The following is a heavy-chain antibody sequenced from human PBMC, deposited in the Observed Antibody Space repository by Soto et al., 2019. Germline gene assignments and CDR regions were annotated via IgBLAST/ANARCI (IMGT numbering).Heavy chain of an antibody. J-gene: IGHJ4*02. CDR1: AGSISSYY. D-gene: IGHD1-1*01. CDR2: IYYSGST. CDR3: ARRYGYSFDY. V-gene: IGHV4-59*08. Sequence: QVQLQESGPGLVKPSETLSLTCTVSAGSISSYYWSWIRQPAGKGLEWIGYIYYSGSTNYNPSLKSRVTISVDSSKNQFSLKLSSVTAADTAVYYCARRYGYSFDYWGQGTLVTVSS.